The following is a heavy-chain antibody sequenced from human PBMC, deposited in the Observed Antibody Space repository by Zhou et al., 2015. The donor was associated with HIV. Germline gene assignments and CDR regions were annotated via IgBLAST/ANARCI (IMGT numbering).Heavy chain of an antibody. V-gene: IGHV1-69*06. J-gene: IGHJ6*02. CDR3: ARDIAGDYGSGAYYGMDV. CDR2: IIPIFGTA. D-gene: IGHD3-10*01. Sequence: QVQLVQSGAEVKKPGSSVKVSCKASGVIFRSYVTSWVRQAPGQGLEWMGGIIPIFGTANYAQKFQGRVTITADKSTSTAYMELSSLRSEDTAVYYCARDIAGDYGSGAYYGMDVWGQGTTVTVSS. CDR1: GVIFRSYV.